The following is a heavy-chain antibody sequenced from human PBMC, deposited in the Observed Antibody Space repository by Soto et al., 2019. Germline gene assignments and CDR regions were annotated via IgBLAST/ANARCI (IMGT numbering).Heavy chain of an antibody. CDR2: ITTAGDT. Sequence: EVQLVESGGGLVQPGGSLRLSCAASGFTFSNYDMHWVRQVTGKGLEWVSGITTAGDTYYSGSVKGRFTISREKAKNSFYLQMNSLSAGDTTVYYCARGLHGGSYGMDVWGQGTTVIVSS. V-gene: IGHV3-13*01. CDR3: ARGLHGGSYGMDV. J-gene: IGHJ6*02. CDR1: GFTFSNYD.